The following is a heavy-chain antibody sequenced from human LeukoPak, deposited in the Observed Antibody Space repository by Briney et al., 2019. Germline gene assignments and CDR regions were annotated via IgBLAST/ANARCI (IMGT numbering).Heavy chain of an antibody. Sequence: ASVTVSYMPSVYTFTDYYMHWVRQAAGQGVEGRGGINPNSGGTNYAQKFQGRVTMTRDTSISTAYMELSRLRSDDTAVYYCARGGYYDSSGYYYVRNYFNYWGQGPLVTVSS. CDR2: INPNSGGT. CDR3: ARGGYYDSSGYYYVRNYFNY. J-gene: IGHJ4*02. V-gene: IGHV1-2*02. D-gene: IGHD3-22*01. CDR1: VYTFTDYY.